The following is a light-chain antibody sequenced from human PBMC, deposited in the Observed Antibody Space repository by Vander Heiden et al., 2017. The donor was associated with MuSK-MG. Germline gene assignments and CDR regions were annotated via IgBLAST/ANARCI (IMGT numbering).Light chain of an antibody. CDR1: QGISSY. CDR3: QQSYSTPFT. J-gene: IGKJ3*01. Sequence: IQWTQSPSSLSASVGDRVTITGRASQGISSYLNWYQQKPGKAPKLLIYAASSLQCGVPERFSGSGSGTDFTLTISSLQPEDVAAYYCQQSYSTPFTFGPGTKVEIK. CDR2: AAS. V-gene: IGKV1-39*01.